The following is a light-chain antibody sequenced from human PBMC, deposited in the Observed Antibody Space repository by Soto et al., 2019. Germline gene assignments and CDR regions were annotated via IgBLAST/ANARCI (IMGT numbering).Light chain of an antibody. Sequence: EIVLTQSPGTLSLSPGERATLSCRASQSVSSSFLAWCQQKPGQAPRLLIYGASSRATGIPDRFSGSGSGTDFTLNISRLEPEDFAVYYCQHYGSSPWTFGQGTKVEIK. CDR3: QHYGSSPWT. J-gene: IGKJ1*01. V-gene: IGKV3-20*01. CDR1: QSVSSSF. CDR2: GAS.